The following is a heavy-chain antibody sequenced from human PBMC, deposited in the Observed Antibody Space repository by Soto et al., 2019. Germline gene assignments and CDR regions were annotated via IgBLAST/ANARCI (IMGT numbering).Heavy chain of an antibody. Sequence: GSLRLSCAASGFTFSSYGMHWVRQAPGKGLEWVAVIWYDGSNKYYADSVKGRFTISRDNSKNTLYLQMNSLRAEDTAVYYCARGEYQLPFDYWGQGTLVTVSS. D-gene: IGHD2-2*01. V-gene: IGHV3-33*01. CDR1: GFTFSSYG. CDR2: IWYDGSNK. CDR3: ARGEYQLPFDY. J-gene: IGHJ4*02.